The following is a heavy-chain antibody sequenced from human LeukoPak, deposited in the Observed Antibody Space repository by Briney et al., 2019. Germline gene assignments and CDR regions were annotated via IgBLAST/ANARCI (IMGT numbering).Heavy chain of an antibody. CDR3: ATLGVYSTFDY. V-gene: IGHV1-69*06. D-gene: IGHD6-13*01. J-gene: IGHJ4*02. CDR2: IIPIFGTA. Sequence: SVKVSCKASGGTFSSYAISWVRQAPGQGLEWMGGIIPIFGTAIYAQKFQGRVTMTEDTSTDTAYMELSSLRSEDTAVYYCATLGVYSTFDYWGQGTLVTVSS. CDR1: GGTFSSYA.